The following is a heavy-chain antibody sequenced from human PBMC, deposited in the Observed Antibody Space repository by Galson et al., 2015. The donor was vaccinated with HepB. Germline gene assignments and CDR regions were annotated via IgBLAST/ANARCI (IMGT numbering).Heavy chain of an antibody. CDR3: ARAPQSSEPYCSNVTCYFWETAFDI. D-gene: IGHD2-2*01. CDR2: ISYNGVT. Sequence: ETLSLTCTLSGGSITTSNMYWAWIRQAPGRGLEWVGSISYNGVTYYTPSLKSRVRMSLDTSKNFFALKMTSLLATDTATYFCARAPQSSEPYCSNVTCYFWETAFDIWGQGAAVTVSS. CDR1: GGSITTSNMY. J-gene: IGHJ3*02. V-gene: IGHV4-39*02.